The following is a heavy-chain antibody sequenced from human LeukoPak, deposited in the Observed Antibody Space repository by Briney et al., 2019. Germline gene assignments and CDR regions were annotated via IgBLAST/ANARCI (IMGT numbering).Heavy chain of an antibody. CDR1: GYTLTELS. Sequence: ASVNVSCKVSGYTLTELSMHWVRQAPGKGLEWMGGFDPEDGETIYAQKFQGRVTITADESTSTAYMELSSLRSEDAAVYYCARGTEYSGYDRDPYYFDYWGQGTLVTVSS. V-gene: IGHV1-24*01. J-gene: IGHJ4*02. D-gene: IGHD5-12*01. CDR2: FDPEDGET. CDR3: ARGTEYSGYDRDPYYFDY.